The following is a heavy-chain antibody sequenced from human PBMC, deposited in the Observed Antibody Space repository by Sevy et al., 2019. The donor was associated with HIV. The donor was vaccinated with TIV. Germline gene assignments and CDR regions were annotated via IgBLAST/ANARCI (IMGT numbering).Heavy chain of an antibody. CDR2: IYYSGST. D-gene: IGHD5-12*01. CDR1: GGSISSGDYY. J-gene: IGHJ6*04. Sequence: SETLSLTCTVSGGSISSGDYYWSWIRQPPGKGLEWIGYIYYSGSTYYNPSLKSRVTISVDTSKNQFSLKLSSVTAADTAVYYCAREANIVATILDAWGKRTTVTVSS. V-gene: IGHV4-30-4*01. CDR3: AREANIVATILDA.